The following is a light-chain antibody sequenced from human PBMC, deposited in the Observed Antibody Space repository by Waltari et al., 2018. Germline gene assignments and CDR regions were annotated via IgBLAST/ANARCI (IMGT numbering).Light chain of an antibody. CDR3: NSYRSGSTLVV. CDR2: DVS. CDR1: SSDAGGYDY. V-gene: IGLV2-14*01. J-gene: IGLJ2*01. Sequence: QSALTQPASVSGSPGQSLTIPSTGTSSDAGGYDYVAWYQQQPGKAPKLMIYDVSNRPSGVSNRFSGSKSGNTASLTISGLQSEDEGDYYCNSYRSGSTLVVFGGGTKLTVL.